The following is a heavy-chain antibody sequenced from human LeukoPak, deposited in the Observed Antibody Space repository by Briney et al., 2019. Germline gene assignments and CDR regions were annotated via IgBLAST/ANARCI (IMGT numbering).Heavy chain of an antibody. Sequence: LPGGSLRLSCAASGFTFRNYAMHWVRQAPGKGLEWVALIWFDGNDKYYADSVKGRFTISRDNLKNTLSLQMNSLRAEDTALYFCARTAGIYDASAYVTYWGQGTLVTVSS. CDR1: GFTFRNYA. CDR3: ARTAGIYDASAYVTY. V-gene: IGHV3-33*01. D-gene: IGHD3-22*01. CDR2: IWFDGNDK. J-gene: IGHJ4*02.